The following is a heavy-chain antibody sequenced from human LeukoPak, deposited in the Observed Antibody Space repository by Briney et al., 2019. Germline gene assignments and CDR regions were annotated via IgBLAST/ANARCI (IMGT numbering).Heavy chain of an antibody. D-gene: IGHD3-10*01. CDR3: ARDRYGSGSYYYS. CDR1: GFTFSSYG. J-gene: IGHJ5*02. Sequence: GGSLRLSCAASGFTFSSYGMHWVRQAPGKGLEWVAVIWYDGSNKYYADSVKGRFTISRDNSKNTLYLQMNSLRAEDTAVHYCARDRYGSGSYYYSWGQGTLVTVSS. CDR2: IWYDGSNK. V-gene: IGHV3-33*01.